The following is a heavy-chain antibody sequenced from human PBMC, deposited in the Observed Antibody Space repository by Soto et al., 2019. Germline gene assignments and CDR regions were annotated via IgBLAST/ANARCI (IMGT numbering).Heavy chain of an antibody. D-gene: IGHD3-3*01. CDR1: ENTFTNYD. CDR2: LNPNNGNT. J-gene: IGHJ6*03. V-gene: IGHV1-8*01. CDR3: SRSEVGDYMDV. Sequence: QAQLEQSGAEVKEPGASVKVSCKASENTFTNYDIIWVRQAPGQGLEWMGWLNPNNGNTGYAPKFRGRVTMNRDPSKRTVFMEMSRLRAEATAVYYCSRSEVGDYMDVWGKGTTVTVSS.